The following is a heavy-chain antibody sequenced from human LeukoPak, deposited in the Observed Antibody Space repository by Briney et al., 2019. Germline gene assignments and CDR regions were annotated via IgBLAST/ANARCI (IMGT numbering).Heavy chain of an antibody. V-gene: IGHV4-39*01. D-gene: IGHD6-19*01. CDR1: GGSISSSSYY. CDR2: IYYSGST. Sequence: PSETLSLTCTVSGGSISSSSYYWGWISQPPGKGLEWIGSIYYSGSTYNNPSLKSRVTISVDTSKNQFFLKVSSVTAADTAVYYCARHRYISGWSPIDYWGQGTLVTVSS. CDR3: ARHRYISGWSPIDY. J-gene: IGHJ4*02.